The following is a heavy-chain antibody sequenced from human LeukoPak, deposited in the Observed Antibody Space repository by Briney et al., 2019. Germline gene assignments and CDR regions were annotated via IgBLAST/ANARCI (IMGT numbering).Heavy chain of an antibody. CDR1: GYSFTGYY. J-gene: IGHJ4*02. CDR3: ARGYCSGDCFTLFDY. D-gene: IGHD2-21*02. Sequence: ASVKVSCKASGYSFTGYYMHWVRQAPGQGLEWMGWINPNSGGTNYAQKFQGRVTMTRDTSISTAYMELSSLRSDDTAVYYCARGYCSGDCFTLFDYWGQGTLVTVSS. CDR2: INPNSGGT. V-gene: IGHV1-2*02.